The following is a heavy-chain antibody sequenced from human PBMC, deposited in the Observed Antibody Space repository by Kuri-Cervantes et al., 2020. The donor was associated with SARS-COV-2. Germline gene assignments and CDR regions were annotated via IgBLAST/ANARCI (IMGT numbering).Heavy chain of an antibody. CDR3: AKAQSSLFDY. V-gene: IGHV3-30*07. J-gene: IGHJ4*02. D-gene: IGHD6-6*01. CDR1: GFTVSSNY. CDR2: ISYDGSNK. Sequence: LSLTCAASGFTVSSNYMSWVRQAPGKGLEWVAVISYDGSNKYYADSVKGRFTISRDNSKNTLYLQMNSLRAEDTAVYYCAKAQSSLFDYWGQGTLVTVSS.